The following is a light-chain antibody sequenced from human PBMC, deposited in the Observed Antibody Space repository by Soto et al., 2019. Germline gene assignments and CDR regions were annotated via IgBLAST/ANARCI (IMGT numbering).Light chain of an antibody. CDR3: LQYNRYPFT. CDR1: QGISNS. Sequence: DIQMTQSPSAMSASLVDRVTITCRACQGISNSLAWFQQVPVGHPELPLCGASACHVVSPSRSRVIGFGAAFTLTSSSLQHEDFAIYGCLQYNRYPFTVGGRTEV. CDR2: GAS. V-gene: IGKV1-17*03. J-gene: IGKJ4*01.